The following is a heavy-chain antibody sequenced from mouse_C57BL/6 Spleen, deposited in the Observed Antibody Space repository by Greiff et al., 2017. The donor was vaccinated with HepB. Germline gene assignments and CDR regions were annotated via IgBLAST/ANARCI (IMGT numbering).Heavy chain of an antibody. D-gene: IGHD2-4*01. CDR1: GYTFTDYY. J-gene: IGHJ2*01. Sequence: EVQLQQSGPELVKPGASVKISCKASGYTFTDYYMNWVKQSHGKSLEWIGDINPNNGGTSYNQKFKGKATLTVDKSSSTAYMELRSLTSEDSAVYYCARWGLRTSLFDYWGQGTTLTVSS. V-gene: IGHV1-26*01. CDR2: INPNNGGT. CDR3: ARWGLRTSLFDY.